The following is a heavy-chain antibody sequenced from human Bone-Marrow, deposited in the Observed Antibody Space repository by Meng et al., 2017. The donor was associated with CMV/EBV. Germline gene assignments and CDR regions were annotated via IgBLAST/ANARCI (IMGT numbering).Heavy chain of an antibody. V-gene: IGHV3-30-3*01. J-gene: IGHJ4*02. CDR1: GFTFSSFA. CDR2: ISYDGTNK. D-gene: IGHD3-22*01. Sequence: GGSLRLSCAASGFTFSSFAMNWVRQAPGKGLEWVAVISYDGTNKYYADSVKGRFTISRDNSKSTLSLQMSSLRVEDTALYYCATPFYYDSTGPTPFDNWGQGTLVTVSS. CDR3: ATPFYYDSTGPTPFDN.